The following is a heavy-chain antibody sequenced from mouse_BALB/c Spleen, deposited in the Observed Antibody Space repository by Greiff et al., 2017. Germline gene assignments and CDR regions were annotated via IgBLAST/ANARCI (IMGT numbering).Heavy chain of an antibody. CDR2: ISSGGSYT. J-gene: IGHJ4*01. CDR1: GFTFSSYA. V-gene: IGHV5-9-4*01. D-gene: IGHD1-1*01. Sequence: EVKLMESGGGLVKPGGSLKLSCAASGFTFSSYAMSWVRQSPEKRLEWVAEISSGGSYTYYPDTVTGRFTISRDNAKNTLYLEMSSLRSEDTAMYYCAREVTTVDYYAMDYWGQGTSVTVSS. CDR3: AREVTTVDYYAMDY.